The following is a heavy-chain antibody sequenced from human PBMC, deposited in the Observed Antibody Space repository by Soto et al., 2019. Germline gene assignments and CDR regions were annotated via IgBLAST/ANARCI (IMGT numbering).Heavy chain of an antibody. D-gene: IGHD2-2*01. V-gene: IGHV1-69*01. CDR1: GGTFSSYA. CDR3: ARDQCSSTSCYDYYYYGMDV. J-gene: IGHJ6*02. CDR2: IIPIFGTA. Sequence: QVQLVQSGAEVQKPGSSVKVSCKASGGTFSSYAISWVRQAPGQGLEWMGGIIPIFGTANYAQKFQGRVTITADESTSTAYMELSSLRSEDTAVYYCARDQCSSTSCYDYYYYGMDVWGQGTTVTVSS.